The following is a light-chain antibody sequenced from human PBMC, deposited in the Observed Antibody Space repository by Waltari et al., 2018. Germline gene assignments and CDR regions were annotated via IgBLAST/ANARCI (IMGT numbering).Light chain of an antibody. J-gene: IGLJ1*01. CDR3: SSYTSSSTYV. V-gene: IGLV2-14*03. CDR1: SSDVGAYDF. CDR2: AVT. Sequence: QSALTQPASVSGSPGQSITISCTGTSSDVGAYDFVSWYQQHPGKAPKLLIYAVTSRPSGISAHFSGSTSGNTASLTISGLQTEDEADYYCSSYTSSSTYVFGTGTKVTVL.